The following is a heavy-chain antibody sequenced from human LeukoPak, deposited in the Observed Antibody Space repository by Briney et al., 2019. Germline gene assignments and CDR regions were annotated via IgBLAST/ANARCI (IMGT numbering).Heavy chain of an antibody. CDR3: ARDPVTMAPFSYYYGSGSYYSDY. CDR1: GYTFTGYY. Sequence: ASVKVSCKASGYTFTGYYMHWVRQAPGQGLEWMGWINPNSGGTNYAQKFQGRVTMTTDTSASTAYMELRSLRSDDTAVYYCARDPVTMAPFSYYYGSGSYYSDYWGQGTLVTVSS. J-gene: IGHJ4*02. CDR2: INPNSGGT. V-gene: IGHV1-2*02. D-gene: IGHD3-10*01.